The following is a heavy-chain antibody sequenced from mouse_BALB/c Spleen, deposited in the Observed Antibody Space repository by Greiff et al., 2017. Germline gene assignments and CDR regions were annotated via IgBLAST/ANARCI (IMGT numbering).Heavy chain of an antibody. V-gene: IGHV2-6-7*01. CDR3: ARVPKLGRGYFDV. Sequence: QVQLKESGPGLVAPSQSLSITCTVSGFSLTGYGVNWVRQPPGKGLEWLGMIWGDGSTDYNSALKSRLSISKDNSKSQVFLKMNSLQTDDTARYYCARVPKLGRGYFDVWGAGTTVTVSS. D-gene: IGHD4-1*01. J-gene: IGHJ1*01. CDR1: GFSLTGYG. CDR2: IWGDGST.